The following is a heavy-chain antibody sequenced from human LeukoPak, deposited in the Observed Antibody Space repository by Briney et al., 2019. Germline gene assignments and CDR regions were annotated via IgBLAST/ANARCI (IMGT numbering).Heavy chain of an antibody. Sequence: KASQTLSLTCTVSGGSISSGSYYWSWIRQPAGKGLVWIGRIYTSGSTNYNPSLKSRVTISVDTSKNQFSLKLSSVTAADTAVYYCARTDYPVYFDYWGQGTLVTVSS. D-gene: IGHD4-11*01. CDR3: ARTDYPVYFDY. J-gene: IGHJ4*02. V-gene: IGHV4-61*02. CDR2: IYTSGST. CDR1: GGSISSGSYY.